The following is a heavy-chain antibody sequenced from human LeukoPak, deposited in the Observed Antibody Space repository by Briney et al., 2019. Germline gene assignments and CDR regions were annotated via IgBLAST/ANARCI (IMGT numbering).Heavy chain of an antibody. V-gene: IGHV4-59*01. Sequence: SETLSLTCTVSAGSTSSYYWSWIRQPPGKGLEWIGYIYYSGSTNYNPSLKSRVTISVDTSKNQFSLKLSSVTAADTAVYYCARVGYTYGPFDYWGQGTLVTVSS. CDR3: ARVGYTYGPFDY. CDR2: IYYSGST. D-gene: IGHD5-18*01. J-gene: IGHJ4*02. CDR1: AGSTSSYY.